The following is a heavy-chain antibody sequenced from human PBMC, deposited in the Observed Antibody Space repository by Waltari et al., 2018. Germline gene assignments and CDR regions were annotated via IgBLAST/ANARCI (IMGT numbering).Heavy chain of an antibody. CDR2: IKSEGSFT. D-gene: IGHD2-21*01. Sequence: EVQLVESGGGLVQPGGSLRPSCAASGFTFTSYWLPWVRQDPGKGLVWVSRIKSEGSFTGYADSVKGRFTIARDNAKNTLYLQMNSLRADDTALYYCARWPSYVDIWGQGTMVTVSS. J-gene: IGHJ3*02. CDR3: ARWPSYVDI. CDR1: GFTFTSYW. V-gene: IGHV3-74*01.